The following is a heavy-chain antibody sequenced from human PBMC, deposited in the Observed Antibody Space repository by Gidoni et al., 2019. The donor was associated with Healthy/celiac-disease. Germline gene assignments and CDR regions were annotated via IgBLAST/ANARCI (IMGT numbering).Heavy chain of an antibody. CDR1: GGSISSSSYY. CDR2: IYYSGST. Sequence: QLQLQESGPGLVKPSETLSLTCTVSGGSISSSSYYWGWIRQPPGKGLEWIGSIYYSGSTYYNPSLKSRVTISVDTSKNQFSLKLSSVTAADTAVYYCASMDYYDSSGYYNTLYFDYWGQGTLVTVSS. V-gene: IGHV4-39*01. D-gene: IGHD3-22*01. J-gene: IGHJ4*02. CDR3: ASMDYYDSSGYYNTLYFDY.